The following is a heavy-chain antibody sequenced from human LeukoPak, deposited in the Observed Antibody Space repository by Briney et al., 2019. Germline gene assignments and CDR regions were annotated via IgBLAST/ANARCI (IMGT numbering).Heavy chain of an antibody. CDR3: ARVGRYCSSTSCLDLNY. Sequence: AASPQISSKASASSFTSYWIGWVRRQPAKDLVWMVVIYPGDSNTRYSPSFQGQVTISADKSISTANMQWSSLKASDTAMYYGARVGRYCSSTSCLDLNYWGQGTLVTVSS. CDR1: ASSFTSYW. J-gene: IGHJ4*02. V-gene: IGHV5-51*01. CDR2: IYPGDSNT. D-gene: IGHD2-2*01.